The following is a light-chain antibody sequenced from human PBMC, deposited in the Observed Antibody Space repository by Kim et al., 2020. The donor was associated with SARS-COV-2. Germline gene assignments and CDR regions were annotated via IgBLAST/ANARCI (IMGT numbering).Light chain of an antibody. J-gene: IGKJ2*01. Sequence: SASVGDTVTITCQANQDMSNSLNWFRLRPGTAPKLLIFDASELEEGVPSRFSASGSETDFTFTITDLQPEDVATYYCQQFHLVPFTFGQGTKLEIK. CDR3: QQFHLVPFT. CDR1: QDMSNS. V-gene: IGKV1-33*01. CDR2: DAS.